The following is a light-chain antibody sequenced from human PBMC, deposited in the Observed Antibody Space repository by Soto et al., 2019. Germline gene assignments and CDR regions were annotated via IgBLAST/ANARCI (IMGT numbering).Light chain of an antibody. Sequence: EIVMTQSPATLSVSPGERATISCRASQSVSSNLAWYQQKPGQAPRLLIYGASIRATGIPARFSGSGSGTAFTLTISSLQSEDFAVYYCQQYNYWPPLYTFGQGTKLEI. V-gene: IGKV3-15*01. J-gene: IGKJ2*01. CDR1: QSVSSN. CDR2: GAS. CDR3: QQYNYWPPLYT.